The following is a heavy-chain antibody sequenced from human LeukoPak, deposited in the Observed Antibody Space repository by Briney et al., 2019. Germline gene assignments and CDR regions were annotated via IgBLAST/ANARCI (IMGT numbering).Heavy chain of an antibody. Sequence: SVKVSCKASGGTPSSNVVTWVRQAPGQGLEWMGGIIPIFGTPNYAQKFQGRVTITTDESTTTVYMKLSSLRSEDTAVYYCARGWVGLSPFDYWGQGTLVTVSS. D-gene: IGHD3-10*01. CDR2: IIPIFGTP. V-gene: IGHV1-69*05. CDR3: ARGWVGLSPFDY. J-gene: IGHJ4*02. CDR1: GGTPSSNV.